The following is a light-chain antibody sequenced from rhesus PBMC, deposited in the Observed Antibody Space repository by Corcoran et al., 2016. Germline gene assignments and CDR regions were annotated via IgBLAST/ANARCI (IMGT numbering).Light chain of an antibody. J-gene: IGKJ4*01. V-gene: IGKV1-25*01. CDR2: DAS. CDR1: QGISQY. Sequence: DIQMTQSPSSLSASVGDTVTITCQASQGISQYVAWYQQKQGKAPKLLIYDASTLQSGVPSRFSGSGSGTEFTLTISSLQPEDFATYYCQQHNSYPLTFGGGTKVELK. CDR3: QQHNSYPLT.